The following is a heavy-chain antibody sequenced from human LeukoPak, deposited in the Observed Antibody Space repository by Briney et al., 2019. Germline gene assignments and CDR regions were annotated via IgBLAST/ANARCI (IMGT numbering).Heavy chain of an antibody. J-gene: IGHJ4*02. CDR3: ARLRRLESYFDY. D-gene: IGHD1-1*01. CDR2: IYYSGST. V-gene: IGHV4-39*01. Sequence: SETLSLTCTVSGGSISSSSYYWGWIRQPPGKGLEWIGSIYYSGSTYYNPSLKSRVTISVDTSKNQFSLKLSSVTAADTAVYYCARLRRLESYFDYWGQGTLVTVSS. CDR1: GGSISSSSYY.